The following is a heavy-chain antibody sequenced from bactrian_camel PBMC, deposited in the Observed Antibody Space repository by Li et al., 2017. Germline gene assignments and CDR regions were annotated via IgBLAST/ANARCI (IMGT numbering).Heavy chain of an antibody. Sequence: HVQLVESGGDSVQAGGSLRLSCVVSPNTYNRWCVAWFRQAPGKEREAVARMMNIDGKSTYYSDSVKGRCTISLDNTKNGVFLHMNSLKPEDTAMYYCAARYYCYDTVPRETEFPYWGQGTQVTVS. V-gene: IGHV3S63*01. J-gene: IGHJ4*01. D-gene: IGHD3*01. CDR3: AARYYCYDTVPRETEFPY. CDR1: PNTYNRWC. CDR2: MMNIDGKST.